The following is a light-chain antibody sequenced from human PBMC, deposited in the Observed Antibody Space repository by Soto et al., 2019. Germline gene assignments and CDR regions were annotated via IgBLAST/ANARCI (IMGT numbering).Light chain of an antibody. J-gene: IGLJ3*02. V-gene: IGLV2-14*01. CDR1: SSDVGGYNY. Sequence: QSALTQPASVSGSPGQSITISCTGTSSDVGGYNYVSWYQQHPGKAPKLMIYEVSNRPSGVSNRFSGSKSGNTASLNISGLQADDEADYYCSSYSSSSTLGVFGGGTKLTVL. CDR2: EVS. CDR3: SSYSSSSTLGV.